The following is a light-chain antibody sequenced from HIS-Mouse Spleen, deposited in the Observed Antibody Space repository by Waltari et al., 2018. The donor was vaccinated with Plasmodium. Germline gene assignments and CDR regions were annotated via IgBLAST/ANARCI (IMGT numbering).Light chain of an antibody. V-gene: IGLV3-10*01. CDR1: ALPQKF. J-gene: IGLJ3*02. CDR3: YSTDSSGNHRV. Sequence: SYELTQPPSVSVSPGQTARITSPGEALPQKFAYWYQQKSGQAPVLVIYEDSKRPSGIPERFSGSSSGTMATLTISGAQVEDEADYYCYSTDSSGNHRVFGGGTKLTVL. CDR2: EDS.